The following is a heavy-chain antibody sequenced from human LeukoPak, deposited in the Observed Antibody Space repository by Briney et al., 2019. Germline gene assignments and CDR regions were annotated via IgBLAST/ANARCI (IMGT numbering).Heavy chain of an antibody. V-gene: IGHV3-7*01. D-gene: IGHD3-10*01. CDR1: GFTFSSYG. Sequence: PGGSLRLSCAASGFTFSSYGMHWVRQAPGKGLEWVANIKQDGSEKYYVDSVKGRFTISRDNAKNSLYLQMNSLRAEDTAVYYCAVRGGSGRRAFDPWGQGTLVTVSS. CDR2: IKQDGSEK. CDR3: AVRGGSGRRAFDP. J-gene: IGHJ5*02.